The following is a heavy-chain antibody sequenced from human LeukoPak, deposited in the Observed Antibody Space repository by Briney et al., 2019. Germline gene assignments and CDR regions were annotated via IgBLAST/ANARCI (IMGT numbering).Heavy chain of an antibody. V-gene: IGHV3-11*01. CDR2: ISSDNSTT. CDR1: GFTFSDYY. D-gene: IGHD2-15*01. J-gene: IGHJ5*02. Sequence: PGGSLRLSSVVSGFTFSDYYMSWIRQAPGKGLEWVSYISSDNSTTYYADSVKGRFTVSRDNAKDSLYLQMNSLRAEDTAVYYCARQGYCSRGSCYWSGWFDPWGQGTLVTVSS. CDR3: ARQGYCSRGSCYWSGWFDP.